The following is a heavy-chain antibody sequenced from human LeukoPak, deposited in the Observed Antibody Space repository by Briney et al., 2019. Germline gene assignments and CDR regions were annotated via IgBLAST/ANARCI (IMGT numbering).Heavy chain of an antibody. Sequence: GGSLRLSCAASGFSFSDYYMSWIRQAPGKGLEWVSYISRGGNTIYYADSVKGRFIISRDNAKNFLYLQMDSLRAEDTAMYYCAGKSGVSGFFDSWGQGTLVTVSS. CDR3: AGKSGVSGFFDS. CDR2: ISRGGNTI. D-gene: IGHD5/OR15-5a*01. J-gene: IGHJ4*02. V-gene: IGHV3-11*01. CDR1: GFSFSDYY.